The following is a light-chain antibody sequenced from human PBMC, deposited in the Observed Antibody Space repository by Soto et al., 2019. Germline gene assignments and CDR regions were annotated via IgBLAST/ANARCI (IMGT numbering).Light chain of an antibody. CDR1: QSISSY. V-gene: IGKV1-39*01. Sequence: DIQMTQSPSSLSASVGDRVTITCRASQSISSYLNWYQQKPGKAPKLLIYAASSLQSGVPSRFSGSGSWTDFTLTISSLQPEYFATYYCQQSYSTLFTFGPGTKVDIK. CDR2: AAS. CDR3: QQSYSTLFT. J-gene: IGKJ3*01.